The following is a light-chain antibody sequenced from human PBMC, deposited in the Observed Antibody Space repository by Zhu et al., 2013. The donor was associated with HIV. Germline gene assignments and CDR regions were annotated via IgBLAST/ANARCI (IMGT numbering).Light chain of an antibody. J-gene: IGKJ3*01. CDR3: QQANTFPFT. CDR1: QGISIW. CDR2: AAS. V-gene: IGKV1-12*02. Sequence: DLQMTQSPSSVSASVGDRVTITCRASQGISIWLAWYQQKPGKAPQLLIYAASNLQSGVPSRFSGSGSGTDFTLTISSLQPEDFAIYYCQQANTFPFTFGPGTKVDIK.